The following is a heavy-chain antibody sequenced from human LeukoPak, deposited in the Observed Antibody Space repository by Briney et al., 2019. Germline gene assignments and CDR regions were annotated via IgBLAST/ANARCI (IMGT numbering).Heavy chain of an antibody. CDR3: AKTGPVLPPRWFDP. J-gene: IGHJ5*02. CDR2: ISGGGDST. D-gene: IGHD2/OR15-2a*01. CDR1: GFTFSSYA. Sequence: PGGSLRLSCAASGFTFSSYAMSWVRQAPGKGLEWVSAISGGGDSTYYADSVKGRFTISRDNSKSTLYLQMNSLRAEDTAVYYCAKTGPVLPPRWFDPWGQGTLVTVSS. V-gene: IGHV3-23*01.